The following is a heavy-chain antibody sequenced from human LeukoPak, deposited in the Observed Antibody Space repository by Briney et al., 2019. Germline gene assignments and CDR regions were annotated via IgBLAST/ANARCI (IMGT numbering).Heavy chain of an antibody. V-gene: IGHV4-59*01. CDR3: ARGTRSSGMVS. J-gene: IGHJ4*02. D-gene: IGHD3-22*01. Sequence: SETLSLTCTVSGGSISSYYWSWIRQPPGKGLEWIGYIYYSGSTNYNPSLKSRVTISVDTSKNQFSLKLSSVTAADTAVYYCARGTRSSGMVSWGQGTLVTVSS. CDR2: IYYSGST. CDR1: GGSISSYY.